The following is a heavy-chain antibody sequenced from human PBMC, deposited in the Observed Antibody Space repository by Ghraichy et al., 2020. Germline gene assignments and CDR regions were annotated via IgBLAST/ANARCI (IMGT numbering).Heavy chain of an antibody. Sequence: GGSLRLSCAASGFTFSSYVINWVRQAPGKGLEWVSSISSSSSHIYYADSVKGRFTISRDNAKNSLYLQMNSLRVEDTAVYYCARDRSGVAAAGYWWFDLLGRGTLVTVSS. CDR3: ARDRSGVAAAGYWWFDL. D-gene: IGHD6-13*01. CDR2: ISSSSSHI. J-gene: IGHJ2*01. V-gene: IGHV3-21*01. CDR1: GFTFSSYV.